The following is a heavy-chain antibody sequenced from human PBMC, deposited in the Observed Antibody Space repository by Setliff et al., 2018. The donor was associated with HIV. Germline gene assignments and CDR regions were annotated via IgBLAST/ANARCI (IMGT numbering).Heavy chain of an antibody. J-gene: IGHJ5*02. CDR1: GYTFTSYA. D-gene: IGHD3-16*01. CDR2: INPDSGGT. V-gene: IGHV1-2*02. CDR3: ARESLMITFGGGSWFDP. Sequence: ASVKVSCKASGYTFTSYAMHWVRQAPGQRLEWMGWINPDSGGTKYAQRFQGRVTMTRDTSINTAYMELSRLISDDTALYFCARESLMITFGGGSWFDPWGQGTLVTVSS.